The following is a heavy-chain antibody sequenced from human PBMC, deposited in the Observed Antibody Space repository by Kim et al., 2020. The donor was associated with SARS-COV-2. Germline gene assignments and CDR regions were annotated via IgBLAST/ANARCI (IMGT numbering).Heavy chain of an antibody. Sequence: GGSLRLSCAASGFTFSSYGMHWVRQAPGKGLEWVAVIWYDGSNKYYADSVKGRFTISRDNSKNTLYLQMNSLRAEDTAVYYCARGGSSRGSLVDYWGQGTLVTVSS. D-gene: IGHD6-6*01. CDR3: ARGGSSRGSLVDY. CDR2: IWYDGSNK. V-gene: IGHV3-33*01. J-gene: IGHJ4*02. CDR1: GFTFSSYG.